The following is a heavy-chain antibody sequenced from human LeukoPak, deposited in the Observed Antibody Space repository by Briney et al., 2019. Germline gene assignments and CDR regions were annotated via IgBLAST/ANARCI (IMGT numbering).Heavy chain of an antibody. J-gene: IGHJ4*02. Sequence: SETLSLTCTVSGGSINSYYWSWIRQPPGKGLEWIGYIYYSGSTNYNPSLKSRVTISVDTSKNQFSLKLSSVTAAGTAVYYCARAYYDILTDYYTHFDYWGQGTLVTVSS. CDR3: ARAYYDILTDYYTHFDY. CDR2: IYYSGST. V-gene: IGHV4-59*01. D-gene: IGHD3-9*01. CDR1: GGSINSYY.